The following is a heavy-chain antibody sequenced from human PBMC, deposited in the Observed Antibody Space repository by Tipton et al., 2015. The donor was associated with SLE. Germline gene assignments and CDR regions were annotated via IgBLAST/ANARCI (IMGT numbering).Heavy chain of an antibody. Sequence: LSLTCTVSGGSISSSSYYWVWIRQPPGKGLEWIGSVYNSGSTYYNPSLKSRITISVDTSKNQFSLKLSSVTAADTAVYYCARDPRGYSNSEDWGRGTLVTVSS. J-gene: IGHJ4*02. CDR2: VYNSGST. CDR1: GGSISSSSYY. D-gene: IGHD6-6*01. V-gene: IGHV4-39*07. CDR3: ARDPRGYSNSED.